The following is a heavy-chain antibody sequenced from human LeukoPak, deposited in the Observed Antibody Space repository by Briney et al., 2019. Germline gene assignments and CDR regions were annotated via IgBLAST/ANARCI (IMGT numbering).Heavy chain of an antibody. Sequence: SGGCLRLACAVSGLSVSGYWITWVRQAPGKGLEWVANIKQDGSEKNYVDSVKGRFTISRDNDENSLFLQMNSLRVEDTAVYYCAREWQGGIAAAGTRIEGDYWGQGTLVAVSS. V-gene: IGHV3-7*01. CDR2: IKQDGSEK. CDR1: GLSVSGYW. D-gene: IGHD6-13*01. J-gene: IGHJ4*02. CDR3: AREWQGGIAAAGTRIEGDY.